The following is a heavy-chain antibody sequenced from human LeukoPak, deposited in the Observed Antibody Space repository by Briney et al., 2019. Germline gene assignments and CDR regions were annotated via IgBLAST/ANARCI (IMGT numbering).Heavy chain of an antibody. J-gene: IGHJ3*02. V-gene: IGHV4-39*01. CDR1: GDSVNNNNYY. CDR2: IYYNGRT. D-gene: IGHD3-3*01. CDR3: ARITDRTIFGEIMHGFDI. Sequence: PSETLSLTCTVSGDSVNNNNYYWGWIRQPPGKGLEWIGNIYYNGRTYYSPSLKSRGTISVDTSNNQFSLKLSSVTAADTAVYYCARITDRTIFGEIMHGFDIWGQGTPVTVSS.